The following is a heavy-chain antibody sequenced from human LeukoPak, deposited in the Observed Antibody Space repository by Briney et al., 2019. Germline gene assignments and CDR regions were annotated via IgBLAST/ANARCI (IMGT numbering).Heavy chain of an antibody. D-gene: IGHD5-12*01. V-gene: IGHV3-21*01. J-gene: IGHJ4*02. CDR1: GFSFSSYS. CDR3: ARDRNGYDF. CDR2: ISSSSSYI. Sequence: GGSVRLSCATSGFSFSSYSMNWVRQAPGKGLEWVSSISSSSSYIYYADSVKGRFTISRDNAKNSLYLQMNSLRAEDTAVYYCARDRNGYDFWGQGTLVTVSS.